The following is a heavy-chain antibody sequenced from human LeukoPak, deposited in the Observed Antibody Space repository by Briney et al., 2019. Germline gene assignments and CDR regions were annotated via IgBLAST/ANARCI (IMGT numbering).Heavy chain of an antibody. J-gene: IGHJ6*02. D-gene: IGHD3-16*01. CDR3: ARGLSVYYYYGMDV. CDR1: GFTFSSYA. CDR2: INHSGST. Sequence: GSLRLSCAASGFTFSSYAMSWIRQPPGKGLEWIGEINHSGSTNYNPSLKSRVTISVDTSKNQFSLKLSSVTAADTAVYYCARGLSVYYYYGMDVWGQGTTVTVSS. V-gene: IGHV4-34*01.